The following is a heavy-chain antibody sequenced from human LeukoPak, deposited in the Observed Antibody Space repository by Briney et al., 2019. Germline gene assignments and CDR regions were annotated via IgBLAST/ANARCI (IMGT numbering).Heavy chain of an antibody. D-gene: IGHD4-17*01. Sequence: PGGSLRLSCAASGFTFSSYGMDWVRQAPGKGLEWVAFIRYDGSNKYYADSVKGRFTISRDNSKNTLYLQMNSLRAEDTAVYYCAKGVYGDYVRYFQHWGQGTLVTVSS. CDR3: AKGVYGDYVRYFQH. V-gene: IGHV3-30*02. CDR2: IRYDGSNK. J-gene: IGHJ1*01. CDR1: GFTFSSYG.